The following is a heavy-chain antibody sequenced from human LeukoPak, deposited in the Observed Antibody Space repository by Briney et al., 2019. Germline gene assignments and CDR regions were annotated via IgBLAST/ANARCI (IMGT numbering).Heavy chain of an antibody. CDR3: ARAVIVGAPDAFDI. J-gene: IGHJ3*02. CDR2: ISSSSSCI. D-gene: IGHD1-26*01. CDR1: GFTFSSYS. Sequence: GGSLRLSCAASGFTFSSYSMNWVRQAPGKGLEWVSSISSSSSCIYYADSVKGRFTISRDNAKNSLYLQMNSLRAEDTAVYYCARAVIVGAPDAFDIWGQGTMVTVSS. V-gene: IGHV3-21*01.